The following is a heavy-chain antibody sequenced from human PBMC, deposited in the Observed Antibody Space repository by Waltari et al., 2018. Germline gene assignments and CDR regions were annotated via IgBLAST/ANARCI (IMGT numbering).Heavy chain of an antibody. J-gene: IGHJ2*01. CDR3: AKNDWYFDL. V-gene: IGHV3-7*01. Sequence: VQLVESGGGLVQPGGPLRLPCAASGSTFTSDWMSWVRQTPGKGLEWVANIKQDGSEKSYVDSVKGRFTISRDNAKNSLYLQMNSLRAEDTAIYYCAKNDWYFDLWGRGTLVTVSS. CDR2: IKQDGSEK. CDR1: GSTFTSDW.